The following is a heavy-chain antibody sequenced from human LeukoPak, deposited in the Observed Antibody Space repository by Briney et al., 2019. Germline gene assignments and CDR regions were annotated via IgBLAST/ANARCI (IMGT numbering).Heavy chain of an antibody. CDR2: ISGSGGST. D-gene: IGHD3-22*01. J-gene: IGHJ4*02. V-gene: IGHV3-23*01. CDR1: GFTFSSYA. CDR3: AKDRQVGTYYYDSSEDY. Sequence: GGSLRLSCAASGFTFSSYAMSWVRQAPGKGLEWVSAISGSGGSTYYADSVKGRFTISRDNSKNTLYLQMNSLRAEDTAVYYCAKDRQVGTYYYDSSEDYWGQGTLVTVSS.